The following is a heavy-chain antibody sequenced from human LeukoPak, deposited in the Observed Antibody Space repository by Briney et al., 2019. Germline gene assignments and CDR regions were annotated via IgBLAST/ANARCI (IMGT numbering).Heavy chain of an antibody. V-gene: IGHV3-48*03. CDR3: ARDLWYYHGSGSYQYHHYGMDV. Sequence: TGGSLRLSCAASGFTFSSYEMNWVRQAPGKGVEWVSYISSSGSMIYYADSVRGRFTISRDNAKNSLYLQMNSLRADDTAVYYCARDLWYYHGSGSYQYHHYGMDVWGQGTTVTVSS. CDR1: GFTFSSYE. CDR2: ISSSGSMI. J-gene: IGHJ6*02. D-gene: IGHD3-10*01.